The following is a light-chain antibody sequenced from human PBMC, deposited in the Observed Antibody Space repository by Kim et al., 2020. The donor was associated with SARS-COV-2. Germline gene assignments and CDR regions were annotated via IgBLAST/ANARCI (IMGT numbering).Light chain of an antibody. CDR2: TNT. CDR3: ASWDDRLNGMV. CDR1: SANIGSNV. J-gene: IGLJ3*02. V-gene: IGLV1-44*01. Sequence: GKWVTNSCSGSSANIGSNVVNWFQQLPGKAPQLLIYTNTKRPAGVPDRFSGSKSGTSASLAISGLQSEDEADYYCASWDDRLNGMVFGGGTQLTVL.